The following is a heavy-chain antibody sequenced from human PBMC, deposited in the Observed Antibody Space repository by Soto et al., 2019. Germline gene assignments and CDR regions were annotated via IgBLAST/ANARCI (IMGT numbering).Heavy chain of an antibody. CDR2: ISWNSGSI. CDR1: GFTFDDYA. J-gene: IGHJ4*02. CDR3: AKGGYSYGSSHFDY. D-gene: IGHD5-18*01. V-gene: IGHV3-9*01. Sequence: EVQLVESGGGLVQPGRSLRLSCAASGFTFDDYAMHWVRQAPGKGLEWVSGISWNSGSIGYADSVKGRFTISRDNAKNSLYLQMNSLRAEDTALYYCAKGGYSYGSSHFDYWGQGTLVTVSS.